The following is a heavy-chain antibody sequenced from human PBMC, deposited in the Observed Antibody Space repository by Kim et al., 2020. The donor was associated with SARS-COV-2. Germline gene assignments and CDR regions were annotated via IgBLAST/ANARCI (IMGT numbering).Heavy chain of an antibody. CDR1: GFTFSSYA. D-gene: IGHD4-4*01. Sequence: GGSLRLSCAASGFTFSSYAMHWVRQAPGKGLEWVAVISYDGSNKYYADSVKGRFTISRDNSKNTLYLQMNSLRAEDTAVYYCARVRLRGDYSFGPYYYYGMDVWGQGTTVTVSS. J-gene: IGHJ6*02. V-gene: IGHV3-30-3*01. CDR3: ARVRLRGDYSFGPYYYYGMDV. CDR2: ISYDGSNK.